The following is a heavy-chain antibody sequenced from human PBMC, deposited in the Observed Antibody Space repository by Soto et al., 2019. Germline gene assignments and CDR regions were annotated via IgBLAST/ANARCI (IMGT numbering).Heavy chain of an antibody. CDR1: GFTFSSYD. V-gene: IGHV3-13*04. Sequence: GGSLRLSCSASGFTFSSYDMHWVRQGPGKGLEWVSAIGTAGDTNHAGSVKGRFTISRENAKNSLYLQMNSLRAGDTAIYFCARAIGPTLFDYWGQGTLVTVSS. D-gene: IGHD3-22*01. CDR3: ARAIGPTLFDY. CDR2: IGTAGDT. J-gene: IGHJ4*02.